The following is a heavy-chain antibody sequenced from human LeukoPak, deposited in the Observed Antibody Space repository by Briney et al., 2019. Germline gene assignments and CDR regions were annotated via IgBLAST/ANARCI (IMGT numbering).Heavy chain of an antibody. CDR1: GYTFTSYG. Sequence: EASVKVSCKASGYTFTSYGISWVRQAPGQGLEWMGWMNPNSGNTGYAQKIQGRVTMTRNTSINTAYMELSSLRSEDTAVYYCARGPSRDYGSGSSWFDPWGQGTLVTVSS. CDR3: ARGPSRDYGSGSSWFDP. V-gene: IGHV1-8*02. CDR2: MNPNSGNT. J-gene: IGHJ5*02. D-gene: IGHD3-10*01.